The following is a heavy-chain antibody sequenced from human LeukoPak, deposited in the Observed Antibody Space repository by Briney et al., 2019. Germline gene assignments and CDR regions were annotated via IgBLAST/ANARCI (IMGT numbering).Heavy chain of an antibody. CDR2: IIPIFGTA. V-gene: IGHV1-69*13. D-gene: IGHD5-24*01. CDR1: GGTFSSYA. Sequence: SVKVSCRASGGTFSSYAISWVRQAPGQGLEWMGGIIPIFGTANYAQKFQGRVTITADESTSTAYMELSSLRSEDTAVYYCASRDLSYAFDIWGQGTMVTVSS. CDR3: ASRDLSYAFDI. J-gene: IGHJ3*02.